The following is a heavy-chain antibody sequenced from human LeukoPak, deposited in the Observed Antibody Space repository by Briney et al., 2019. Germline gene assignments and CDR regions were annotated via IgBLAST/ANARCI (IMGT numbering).Heavy chain of an antibody. CDR2: IYHSGST. CDR1: GGSISSGGYS. J-gene: IGHJ6*03. V-gene: IGHV4-30-2*02. D-gene: IGHD6-13*01. CDR3: ARRTAARPVLYYYYYMDV. Sequence: SQTLSLTCAVSGGSISSGGYSWSWIRQPPGKGLEWIGYIYHSGSTYYNPSLKSRVTISVDTSKTQFSLKLSSVTAADTAVYYCARRTAARPVLYYYYYMDVWGKGTTVTVSS.